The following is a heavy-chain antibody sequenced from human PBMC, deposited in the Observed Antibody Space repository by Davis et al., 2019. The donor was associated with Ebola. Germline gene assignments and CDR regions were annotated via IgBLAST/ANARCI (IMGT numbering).Heavy chain of an antibody. CDR1: GYTFTGYY. CDR3: ARVGSSSVYYGMDV. V-gene: IGHV1-2*04. Sequence: ASVKVSCKASGYTFTGYYMHWVRQAPGQGLEWMGWINPNSGGTNYAQKFQGWVTMTRDTSISTACMELSRLRSDDTAVYYCARVGSSSVYYGMDVWGQGTTVTVSS. D-gene: IGHD6-6*01. CDR2: INPNSGGT. J-gene: IGHJ6*02.